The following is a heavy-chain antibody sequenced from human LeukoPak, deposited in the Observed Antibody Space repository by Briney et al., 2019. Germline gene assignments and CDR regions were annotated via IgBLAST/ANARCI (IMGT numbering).Heavy chain of an antibody. V-gene: IGHV3-15*07. CDR3: TTDERYSGGGSFDY. Sequence: PGGPRGLSGATPVFIFSNAWMNGVRQVPGKGLGGGGRFKSNPDGGTTDYAAPVKGRFPISRDDSKNTLYLQMNSLKTEDTAVYYCTTDERYSGGGSFDYWGQGTLVTVSS. J-gene: IGHJ4*02. CDR1: VFIFSNAW. CDR2: FKSNPDGGTT. D-gene: IGHD3-10*01.